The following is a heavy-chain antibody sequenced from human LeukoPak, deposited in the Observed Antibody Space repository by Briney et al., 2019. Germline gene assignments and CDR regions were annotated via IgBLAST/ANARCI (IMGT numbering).Heavy chain of an antibody. V-gene: IGHV3-23*01. Sequence: PGGSLRLSCAASGFTFSSYSMNWVRQAPGKGLEWVSAISGSGGSTYYADSVKGRFTISRDNSKNTLYLQMNSLRAEDTAVYYCAKDLLGYSNFVPFDYWGQGTLVTVSS. CDR3: AKDLLGYSNFVPFDY. CDR2: ISGSGGST. J-gene: IGHJ4*02. CDR1: GFTFSSYS. D-gene: IGHD4-4*01.